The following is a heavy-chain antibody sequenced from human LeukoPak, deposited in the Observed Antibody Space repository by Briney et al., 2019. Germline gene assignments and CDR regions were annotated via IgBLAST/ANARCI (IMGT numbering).Heavy chain of an antibody. Sequence: ASVKVSCKSSGYTFTNYGISWVRQAPGQGLEWMGWISPYSGHTDYAQNLQVRVTMTTDTSTTTAYMELRSLRSDDTAVYYCARDGYRSIDYWGQGTLVSVSS. J-gene: IGHJ4*02. V-gene: IGHV1-18*01. CDR3: ARDGYRSIDY. CDR1: GYTFTNYG. D-gene: IGHD5-12*01. CDR2: ISPYSGHT.